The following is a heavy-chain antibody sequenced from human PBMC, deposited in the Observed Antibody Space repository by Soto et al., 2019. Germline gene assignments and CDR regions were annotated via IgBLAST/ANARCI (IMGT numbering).Heavy chain of an antibody. Sequence: QVQLQESGPGLVKPSETLSLTCTVPGGSISSYYWSWIRQPPGKGLEWIGYIYYSGSTNYNPSLKSRVTISVDTSKNQFSLKLSSVTAADTAVYYCARERRAGTMVRGVLDYWGQGTLVTVSS. J-gene: IGHJ4*02. CDR1: GGSISSYY. D-gene: IGHD3-10*01. CDR3: ARERRAGTMVRGVLDY. CDR2: IYYSGST. V-gene: IGHV4-59*01.